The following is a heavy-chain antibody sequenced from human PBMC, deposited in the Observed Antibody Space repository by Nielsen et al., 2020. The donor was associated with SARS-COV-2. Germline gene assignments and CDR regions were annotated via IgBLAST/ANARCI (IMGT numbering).Heavy chain of an antibody. CDR2: INTNTGNP. J-gene: IGHJ4*02. D-gene: IGHD3-22*01. Sequence: ASVKVSCKASGYTFTSYGISWVRQAPGQGLEWMGWINTNTGNPTYAQGFTGRFVFSLDTSVSTAYLQISSLKAEDTAVYYCAREFDSSGRDYWGQGTLVTVSS. CDR1: GYTFTSYG. V-gene: IGHV7-4-1*02. CDR3: AREFDSSGRDY.